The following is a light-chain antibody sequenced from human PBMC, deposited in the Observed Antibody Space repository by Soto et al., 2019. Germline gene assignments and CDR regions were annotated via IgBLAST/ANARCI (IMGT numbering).Light chain of an antibody. Sequence: EIVLTQSPDTLSLSPGEGATLSCRASQSVSSNYLAWYQQKPGQAPRLLIYGASSRATGIPDRFSGSGSGTDFTLTISRPEPEDFAMYYCQQYGSSAPNTFGQGTRLEIE. CDR3: QQYGSSAPNT. CDR1: QSVSSNY. CDR2: GAS. V-gene: IGKV3-20*01. J-gene: IGKJ5*01.